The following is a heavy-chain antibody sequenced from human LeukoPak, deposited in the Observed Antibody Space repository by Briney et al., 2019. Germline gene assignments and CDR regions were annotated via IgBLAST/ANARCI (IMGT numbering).Heavy chain of an antibody. J-gene: IGHJ6*02. CDR2: IYYSGST. CDR1: GGCISSYY. CDR3: ARLVGDYSYGQVGYYYYGMDV. Sequence: SVTLSLTCTVSGGCISSYYWSWIRQPPGKGLEWIGYIYYSGSTNYNPSLKSRVTISVDTSKNQFSLKLSSVTAADTAVYYCARLVGDYSYGQVGYYYYGMDVWGQGTTVTVSS. V-gene: IGHV4-59*08. D-gene: IGHD5-18*01.